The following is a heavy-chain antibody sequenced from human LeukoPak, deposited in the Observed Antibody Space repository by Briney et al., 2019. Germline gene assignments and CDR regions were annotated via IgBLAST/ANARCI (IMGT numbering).Heavy chain of an antibody. J-gene: IGHJ6*02. Sequence: PGRSLRLSCAASGFTFSSYGMHWVRQAPGKGLEWVAVVSYDGSNQYYADSVKGRFTISRDSSKNTLYLQMNSLRADDTAVYYCAKKTHSPLIAARPGPYYYGMDVWGQGTTVTVSS. CDR3: AKKTHSPLIAARPGPYYYGMDV. CDR1: GFTFSSYG. CDR2: VSYDGSNQ. V-gene: IGHV3-30*18. D-gene: IGHD6-6*01.